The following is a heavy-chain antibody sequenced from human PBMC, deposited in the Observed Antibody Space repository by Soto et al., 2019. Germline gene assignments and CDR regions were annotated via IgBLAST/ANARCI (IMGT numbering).Heavy chain of an antibody. D-gene: IGHD3-22*01. Sequence: QVQLVQSGAEVKKPGSSVKVSCKASGGTFSSYAISWVRQAPGQGLEWMGGIIPIFGTANYAQKFQGRVTITADESTSTAYMELSSLRSEETAVYYCARVAVSYDSTDLGGYFDYWGQGTLVTVSS. CDR3: ARVAVSYDSTDLGGYFDY. V-gene: IGHV1-69*01. J-gene: IGHJ4*02. CDR2: IIPIFGTA. CDR1: GGTFSSYA.